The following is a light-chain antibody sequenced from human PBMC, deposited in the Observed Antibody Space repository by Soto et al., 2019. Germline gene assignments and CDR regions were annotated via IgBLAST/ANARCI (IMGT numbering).Light chain of an antibody. J-gene: IGKJ4*01. CDR1: QGIGST. Sequence: EIVMTQSPATLSMSPGERATLSCRASQGIGSTLAWYQQKPGQTPRLLIYGASTRATGVPARFSGGGSGTEFTLTINSLQSEGFAVYYCQRYNSWPLTFGGGTKVELK. CDR2: GAS. V-gene: IGKV3-15*01. CDR3: QRYNSWPLT.